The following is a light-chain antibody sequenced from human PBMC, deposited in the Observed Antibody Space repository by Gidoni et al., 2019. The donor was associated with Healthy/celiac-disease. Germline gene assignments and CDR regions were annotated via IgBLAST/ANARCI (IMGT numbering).Light chain of an antibody. CDR3: QQYYSSPRT. CDR1: QSVLYSSNNKNY. V-gene: IGKV4-1*01. J-gene: IGKJ2*02. Sequence: DIVMTESPDSLAVSLGERATINCKSSQSVLYSSNNKNYLAWYQQNPGQPPKLLIYWASTRESGVPDRFSGSGSGTDFTLTISSLQADDFAVYYCQQYYSSPRTFGQGTKLEIK. CDR2: WAS.